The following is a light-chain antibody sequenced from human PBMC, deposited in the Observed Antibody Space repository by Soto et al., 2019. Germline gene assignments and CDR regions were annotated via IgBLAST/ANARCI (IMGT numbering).Light chain of an antibody. CDR3: QQYNDWPPIT. V-gene: IGKV3-15*01. Sequence: EILMTQSPATLSVSPGERATLSYSASQSVSSNLAWYQQKPGQAPRLLIYDASTRATVIPARFSGSGSGTEFTLTISSLQSEDFAVYYCQQYNDWPPITFGQGTRLEIK. CDR2: DAS. J-gene: IGKJ5*01. CDR1: QSVSSN.